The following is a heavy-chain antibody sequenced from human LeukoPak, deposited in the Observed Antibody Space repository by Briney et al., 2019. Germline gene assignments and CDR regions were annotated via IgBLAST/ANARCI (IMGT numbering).Heavy chain of an antibody. CDR1: GGSFSGYY. CDR2: INHSGST. D-gene: IGHD4-11*01. Sequence: PSETLSLTCAVYGGSFSGYYWSWIRQPPGKGLEWIGEINHSGSTNYNPSLKSRVTISVDTSKNQFSLKLSSVTAADTAVYYCASGNDYPHYYYYMDVWGKGTTVTVSS. J-gene: IGHJ6*03. V-gene: IGHV4-34*01. CDR3: ASGNDYPHYYYYMDV.